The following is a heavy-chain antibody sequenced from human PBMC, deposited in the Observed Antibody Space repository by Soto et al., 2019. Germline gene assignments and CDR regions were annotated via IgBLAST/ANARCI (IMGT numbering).Heavy chain of an antibody. Sequence: TSGTLSITWTISGGSVSVYYWSWIRQSTGQGLEWIGYIYASGSPYYNPSLRSRVTISADTSKNQISLKLTSPTAADTAVYYCARGVGSSPPQYWGRGTLVTVSS. CDR3: ARGVGSSPPQY. V-gene: IGHV4-59*02. CDR2: IYASGSP. CDR1: GGSVSVYY. D-gene: IGHD1-26*01. J-gene: IGHJ4*02.